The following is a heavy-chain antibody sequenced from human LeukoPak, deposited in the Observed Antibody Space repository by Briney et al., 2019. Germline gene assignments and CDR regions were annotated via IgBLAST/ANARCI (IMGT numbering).Heavy chain of an antibody. V-gene: IGHV4-59*01. CDR2: IYYSGST. Sequence: SETLSLTCTVSGGSISSYYWGWIRQPPGKGLEWIGYIYYSGSTNYNPSLKSRVTISVDTSKNQFSLKLSSVTAADTAVYYCARGISTAAGHYFDYWGQGTLVTVSS. CDR1: GGSISSYY. J-gene: IGHJ4*02. CDR3: ARGISTAAGHYFDY. D-gene: IGHD2-2*01.